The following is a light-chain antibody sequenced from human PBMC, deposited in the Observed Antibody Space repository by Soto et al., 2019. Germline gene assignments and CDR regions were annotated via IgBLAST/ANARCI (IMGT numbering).Light chain of an antibody. V-gene: IGKV4-1*01. CDR2: WAS. Sequence: DIVMTQSPDSLAVSLGERATINCKSSQIVLYSSNNKNYLAWYQQKPGQPPKLLIYWASTRESGVPDRFSGSGSGTDFTLTISSLQAEDVAVYYCQQYYSTLWTFGQGTKVDI. CDR3: QQYYSTLWT. J-gene: IGKJ1*01. CDR1: QIVLYSSNNKNY.